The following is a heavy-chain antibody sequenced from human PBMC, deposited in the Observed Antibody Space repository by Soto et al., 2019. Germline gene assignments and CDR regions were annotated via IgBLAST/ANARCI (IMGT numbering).Heavy chain of an antibody. D-gene: IGHD1-26*01. CDR1: GFTFSSYA. CDR3: ARRGSGSYYDY. J-gene: IGHJ4*02. V-gene: IGHV3-23*01. Sequence: EVQLLESGGGLVQPGGSLRLSCAASGFTFSSYAMRWVSQATVEGLEWVSASSGSGDSTYYADSVKGRFTISRDNSKNTLYLQMNSLRAEDTAVYYCARRGSGSYYDYWGQGTLVTVSS. CDR2: SSGSGDST.